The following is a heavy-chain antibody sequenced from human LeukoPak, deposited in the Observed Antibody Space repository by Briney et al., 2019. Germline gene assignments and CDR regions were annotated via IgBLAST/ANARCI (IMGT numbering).Heavy chain of an antibody. CDR2: IIPIFGTA. CDR1: GGTFSSYA. CDR3: ARVGSYSSSAGFDY. V-gene: IGHV1-69*13. D-gene: IGHD6-6*01. J-gene: IGHJ4*02. Sequence: SVRVSCKASGGTFSSYAISWVRQAPGQGLEWMGGIIPIFGTANYAQKFQGRVTITADESTSTAYMELSSLRSEDTALYYCARVGSYSSSAGFDYWGQGTLVTVSS.